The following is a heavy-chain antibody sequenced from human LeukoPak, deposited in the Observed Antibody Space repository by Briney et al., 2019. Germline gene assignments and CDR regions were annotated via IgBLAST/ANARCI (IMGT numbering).Heavy chain of an antibody. CDR3: ARNYYDSSGYNYFQYYFDY. J-gene: IGHJ4*02. V-gene: IGHV3-30*02. D-gene: IGHD3-22*01. CDR2: IRYDGSDK. CDR1: GFTFSSYG. Sequence: GGSLRLSCAASGFTFSSYGMHWVRQAPGKGLEWVAFIRYDGSDKFYADSVRGRFTISRDYSKNTLYLQMNSLRAEDTALYYCARNYYDSSGYNYFQYYFDYWGQGTLVTVSS.